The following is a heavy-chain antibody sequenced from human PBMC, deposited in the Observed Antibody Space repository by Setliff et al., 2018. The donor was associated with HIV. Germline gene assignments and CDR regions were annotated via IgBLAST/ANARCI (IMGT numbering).Heavy chain of an antibody. Sequence: HPGGSLRLSCAASGFTLSTYPMSWVRQAPGKGLEWVSGISVSGGSTYYADSEKGRFTISRDNSKNTLYLQMNSLRVQDTTRKYRAREPKLGGIVDPFDYWGQGTLGTVYS. D-gene: IGHD1-26*01. CDR2: ISVSGGST. J-gene: IGHJ4*02. CDR3: AREPKLGGIVDPFDY. V-gene: IGHV3-23*01. CDR1: GFTLSTYP.